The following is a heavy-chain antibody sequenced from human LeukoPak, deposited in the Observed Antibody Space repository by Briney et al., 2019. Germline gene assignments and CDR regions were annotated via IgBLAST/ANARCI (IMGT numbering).Heavy chain of an antibody. V-gene: IGHV3-21*01. CDR2: ISSSSSYI. CDR1: GFTFSSYS. CDR3: ARDFSNYVTVIIDY. D-gene: IGHD4-11*01. J-gene: IGHJ4*02. Sequence: PGGSLRLSCAASGFTFSSYSMNWVRQAPGKGLEWVSSISSSSSYIYYADSVKGRFTISRDNAENSLYLQMNSLRAEDTAVYYWARDFSNYVTVIIDYWGQGTLVTVSS.